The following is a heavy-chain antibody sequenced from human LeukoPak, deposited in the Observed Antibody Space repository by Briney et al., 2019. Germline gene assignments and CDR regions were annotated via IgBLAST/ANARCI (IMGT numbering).Heavy chain of an antibody. Sequence: GGSLRLFCAASGFTFSSYGMGWVRQAPGEGLGWDSGIGGRDDGTFYADSVKGRYTIARDNSKNTLYLQINSLRAEDTAVYFCAKGHVWGGDLYYFDYWGLGTLVTVSS. V-gene: IGHV3-23*01. D-gene: IGHD2-21*02. J-gene: IGHJ4*02. CDR2: IGGRDDGT. CDR1: GFTFSSYG. CDR3: AKGHVWGGDLYYFDY.